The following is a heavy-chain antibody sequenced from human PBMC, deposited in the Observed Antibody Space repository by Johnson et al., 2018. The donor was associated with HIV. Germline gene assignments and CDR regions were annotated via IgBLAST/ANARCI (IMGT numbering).Heavy chain of an antibody. V-gene: IGHV3-74*02. J-gene: IGHJ3*02. D-gene: IGHD5-24*01. CDR1: GFTFSTYW. CDR3: ARACRDGYTCDAFDI. CDR2: INSDGTST. Sequence: VQLVESGGGLVQPGGSLRLSCAASGFTFSTYWMHWVRQAPGKGLVWVSRINSDGTSTSYADSMKGRFTISRDNSKNTLYLQMNSLRAEDTAVYYCARACRDGYTCDAFDIWGQGTMVTVSS.